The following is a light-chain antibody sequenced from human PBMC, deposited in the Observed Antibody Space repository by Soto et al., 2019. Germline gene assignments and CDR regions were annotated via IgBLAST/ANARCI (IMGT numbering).Light chain of an antibody. CDR1: SSDVGSYNL. CDR2: EGS. Sequence: QSALTQPASVSGCPGQSITICCTGTSSDVGSYNLVSWYQQHPGKAPKLMIYEGSKRPSGVSNRFSGSKSGNTASLTISGLQAEDEADYYCCSYAGSSTFYVFGTGTKVTVL. CDR3: CSYAGSSTFYV. V-gene: IGLV2-23*01. J-gene: IGLJ1*01.